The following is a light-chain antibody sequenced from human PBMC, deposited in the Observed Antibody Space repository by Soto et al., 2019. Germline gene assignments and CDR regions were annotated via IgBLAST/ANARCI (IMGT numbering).Light chain of an antibody. CDR2: EGS. V-gene: IGLV2-23*03. CDR3: CSYAGSSTFHVV. CDR1: SSDVGSYNL. Sequence: QSALTQPASVSGSPGQSITISCTGTSSDVGSYNLVSWYQQHPGKAPKLMIYEGSKRPSGVSNRFSGSKSGNTASLTISGLHAEDEADYYCCSYAGSSTFHVVFGGGTKVTVL. J-gene: IGLJ2*01.